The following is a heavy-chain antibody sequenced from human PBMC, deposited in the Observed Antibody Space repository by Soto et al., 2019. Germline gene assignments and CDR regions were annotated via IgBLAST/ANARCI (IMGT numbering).Heavy chain of an antibody. D-gene: IGHD3-22*01. CDR2: INPNSGHT. J-gene: IGHJ5*02. Sequence: QIQLLQSGAEVKKPGTSVKVSCKASGYTFTNYGIIWVRQAPGQGLEWMGWINPNSGHTNYAQNLQDRATMTTDTSTNTAYMELRSVRSDDTAVYFCARGQVVNFDNWFDPWGQGTLVTVSS. CDR1: GYTFTNYG. V-gene: IGHV1-18*01. CDR3: ARGQVVNFDNWFDP.